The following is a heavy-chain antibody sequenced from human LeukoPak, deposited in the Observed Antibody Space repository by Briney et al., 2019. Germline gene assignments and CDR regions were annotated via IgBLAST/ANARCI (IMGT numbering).Heavy chain of an antibody. J-gene: IGHJ3*02. CDR3: ARQLDYYDSSGYYHSGYDI. CDR2: IYYSGST. Sequence: SETLSLTCTVSGGSISSYYWSWIRQPPGKGLEWIGYIYYSGSTNYNPSLKSRVTISVDTSKNQFSLKLSSVTAADTAVYYCARQLDYYDSSGYYHSGYDIWGQGTMVTVSS. V-gene: IGHV4-59*08. D-gene: IGHD3-22*01. CDR1: GGSISSYY.